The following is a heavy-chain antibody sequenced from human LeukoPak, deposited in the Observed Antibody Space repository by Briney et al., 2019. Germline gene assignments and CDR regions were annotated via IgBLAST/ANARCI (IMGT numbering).Heavy chain of an antibody. J-gene: IGHJ3*02. D-gene: IGHD4-17*01. Sequence: TGGSLRLSCAASGVTFSSYGMHWVRQAPGKGLEWVAFIRYDGSNKYYADSVKGRFTISRDNSKNTLYLQMNSLRAEDTAVYYCAKDFYDYGDIAFDIWGQGTMVTVSS. V-gene: IGHV3-30*02. CDR1: GVTFSSYG. CDR2: IRYDGSNK. CDR3: AKDFYDYGDIAFDI.